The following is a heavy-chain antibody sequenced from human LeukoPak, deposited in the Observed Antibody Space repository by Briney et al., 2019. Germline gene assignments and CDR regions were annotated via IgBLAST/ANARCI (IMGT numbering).Heavy chain of an antibody. J-gene: IGHJ5*02. CDR2: ISWDGGST. V-gene: IGHV3-43*01. CDR3: AKDRKNKGYCSGDSCYFS. Sequence: GGSLRLSCAASGFTFDDYTMHWVRQAPGKGPEWVSLISWDGGSTYYADSVKGRFTISRDNSKNFLYLHMNSLRTEDTALYYCAKDRKNKGYCSGDSCYFSWGQGTLVTVSS. D-gene: IGHD2-15*01. CDR1: GFTFDDYT.